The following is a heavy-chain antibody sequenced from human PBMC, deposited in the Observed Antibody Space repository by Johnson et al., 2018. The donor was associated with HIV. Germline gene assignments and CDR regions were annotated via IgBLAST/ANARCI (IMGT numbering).Heavy chain of an antibody. J-gene: IGHJ3*02. CDR3: ASIAARRVSAFDI. V-gene: IGHV3-30-3*01. D-gene: IGHD6-6*01. CDR1: GFTFSSYA. CDR2: ISYDGSNK. Sequence: QEQLVESGGGVVQPGRSLRLSCAASGFTFSSYAMHWVRQAPGKGLEWVAVISYDGSNKYYADSVKGRFTISRDNSKNTLYLQMNSLRAEDTAVYYCASIAARRVSAFDIWGQGTMVTVSS.